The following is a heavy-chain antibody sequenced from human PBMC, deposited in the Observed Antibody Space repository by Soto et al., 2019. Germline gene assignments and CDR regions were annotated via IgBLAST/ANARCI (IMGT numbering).Heavy chain of an antibody. CDR1: GYSFSSFW. V-gene: IGHV5-51*01. CDR2: IYPGDSDA. CDR3: ARPSAYSSSWFSYYGMDV. Sequence: EVQLVQSGTELKKPGESLKISCKGFGYSFSSFWIGWVRQMPGKGLEWVAIIYPGDSDARYSPCFQGQVTISADKSINTAYLQWNSLKASDSGIYYCARPSAYSSSWFSYYGMDVWGQGTTVTVS. J-gene: IGHJ6*02. D-gene: IGHD6-13*01.